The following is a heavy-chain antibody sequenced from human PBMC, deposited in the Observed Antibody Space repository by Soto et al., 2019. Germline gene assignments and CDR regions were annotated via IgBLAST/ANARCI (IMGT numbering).Heavy chain of an antibody. V-gene: IGHV4-59*12. CDR3: ARARQYYDCELDP. CDR2: IYYRANP. CDR1: GWSISSYY. D-gene: IGHD3-9*01. J-gene: IGHJ5*02. Sequence: PSETLSLTCTVSGWSISSYYWSWIRQPPGKGLEWIGYIYYRANPNYNPSLKSRVTISQDTSKNQFSLELTSVTAADTAIYYCARARQYYDCELDPRGQGTLVTSPQ.